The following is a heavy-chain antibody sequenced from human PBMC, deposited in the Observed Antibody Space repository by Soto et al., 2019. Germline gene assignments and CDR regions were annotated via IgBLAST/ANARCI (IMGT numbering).Heavy chain of an antibody. V-gene: IGHV5-10-1*01. Sequence: PGESLKISCKGSGYSFTSYWISWVRQMPGKGLEWMGRIDPSDSYTNYSPSFQGHVTISADKSISTAYLQWSSLKASDTAMYYCARPSFGYCSSTSCYGMDVWGQGTTVTSP. CDR2: IDPSDSYT. D-gene: IGHD2-2*01. CDR1: GYSFTSYW. CDR3: ARPSFGYCSSTSCYGMDV. J-gene: IGHJ6*02.